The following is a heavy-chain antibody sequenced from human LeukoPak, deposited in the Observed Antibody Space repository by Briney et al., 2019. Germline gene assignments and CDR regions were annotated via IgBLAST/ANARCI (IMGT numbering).Heavy chain of an antibody. V-gene: IGHV3-48*01. Sequence: GGSLRLSCGASGLTFSTYSMNWVRQAPGKGLEWVSYISSDSGTIYYADSVKGRFTISRDNAKNSLYLQMNSLRAEDTAVYYCTSDGGNYYDSSGPIDYWGQGTLVTVSS. D-gene: IGHD3-22*01. J-gene: IGHJ4*02. CDR2: ISSDSGTI. CDR3: TSDGGNYYDSSGPIDY. CDR1: GLTFSTYS.